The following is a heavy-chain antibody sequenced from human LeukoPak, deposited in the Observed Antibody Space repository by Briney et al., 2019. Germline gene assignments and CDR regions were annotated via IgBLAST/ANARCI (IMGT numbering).Heavy chain of an antibody. CDR3: ARSQQLVHQGFDY. Sequence: ASVKVSCKASGYTFTSYGISWVRQAPGQGLEWMGWMNPNSGNTGYAQKFQGRVTMTRNTSISTAYMELSSLRSEDTAVYYCARSQQLVHQGFDYWGQGTLVTVSS. J-gene: IGHJ4*02. CDR2: MNPNSGNT. D-gene: IGHD6-13*01. V-gene: IGHV1-8*02. CDR1: GYTFTSYG.